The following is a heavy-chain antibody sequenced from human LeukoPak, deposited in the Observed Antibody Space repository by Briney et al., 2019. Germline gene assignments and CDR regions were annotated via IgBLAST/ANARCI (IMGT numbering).Heavy chain of an antibody. CDR3: ARADGICSSTSCYTGFDY. D-gene: IGHD2-2*01. CDR1: GGSISSYY. Sequence: SETLSLTCTVSGGSISSYYWSWIRQPAGKGLEWIGRIYTSGSTNYNPFLKSRVTMSIDTSKNQFSLKLSSVTAADTAVYYCARADGICSSTSCYTGFDYWGQGTLVTVSS. CDR2: IYTSGST. V-gene: IGHV4-4*07. J-gene: IGHJ4*02.